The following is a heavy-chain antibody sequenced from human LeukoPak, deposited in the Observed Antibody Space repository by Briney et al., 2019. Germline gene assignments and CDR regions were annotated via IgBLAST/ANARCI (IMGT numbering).Heavy chain of an antibody. CDR2: ISGGGGST. D-gene: IGHD6-6*01. CDR1: GFTFNTYA. V-gene: IGHV3-23*01. CDR3: ANTHCDSSPIVWNF. J-gene: IGHJ4*02. Sequence: GSLRLSCAASGFTFNTYAMSWVRQALGKGLEWVSAISGGGGSTYYADSVKGRFTISRDNSKNTLYLQMDSLRAEDTAVYYCANTHCDSSPIVWNFWGQGTLVTVSS.